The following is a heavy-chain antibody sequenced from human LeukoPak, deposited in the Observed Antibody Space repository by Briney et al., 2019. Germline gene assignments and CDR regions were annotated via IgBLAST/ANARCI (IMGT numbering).Heavy chain of an antibody. Sequence: SGGSLRLSCAASGFTFSSYAMHWVRQAPGKGLEYVSAISSNGGSTYYANSVKGRFTISRDNSKNTLYLQMGSLRAEDMAVYYCAREAITGTGYFDYWGQGTLVTVSS. CDR1: GFTFSSYA. J-gene: IGHJ4*02. CDR2: ISSNGGST. D-gene: IGHD1-20*01. CDR3: AREAITGTGYFDY. V-gene: IGHV3-64*01.